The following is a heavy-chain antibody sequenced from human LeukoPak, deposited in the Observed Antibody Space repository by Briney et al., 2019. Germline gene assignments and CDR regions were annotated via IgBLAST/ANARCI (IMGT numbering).Heavy chain of an antibody. CDR1: GGSISSYY. J-gene: IGHJ3*02. CDR2: IYYSGST. V-gene: IGHV4-59*08. Sequence: SETLSLTCTVSGGSISSYYWSWIRQPPGKGLEWIGYIYYSGSTSYNPSLKSRVTISVDTSKNQFSLKLSSVTAADTAVYYCARHDSRDAFDIWGQGTMVTVSS. D-gene: IGHD3-22*01. CDR3: ARHDSRDAFDI.